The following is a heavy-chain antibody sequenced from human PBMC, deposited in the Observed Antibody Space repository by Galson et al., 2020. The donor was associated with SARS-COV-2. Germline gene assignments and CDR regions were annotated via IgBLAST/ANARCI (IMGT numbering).Heavy chain of an antibody. J-gene: IGHJ4*02. V-gene: IGHV3-74*01. D-gene: IGHD6-19*01. CDR1: GFTFSSSW. CDR3: ARVGTRSGWKYYFDY. CDR2: INSDGSST. Sequence: TGGSLSLSCAASGFTFSSSWMHWVRQAPGKGLVWVSRINSDGSSTSYADSVQGRFTISRDNAKNTLYLQMNSLRAEDTAVYYCARVGTRSGWKYYFDYWGQGTLVTVSS.